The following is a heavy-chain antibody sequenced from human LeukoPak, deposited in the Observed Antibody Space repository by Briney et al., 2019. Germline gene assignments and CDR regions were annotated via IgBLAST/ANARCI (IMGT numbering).Heavy chain of an antibody. CDR2: ISWNSGSI. J-gene: IGHJ5*02. D-gene: IGHD6-13*01. V-gene: IGHV3-9*01. CDR3: AKDIAAAGLGINWFDP. CDR1: GFSFDDYA. Sequence: GGSLRLSCAASGFSFDDYAMHWVRQAPGKGLEWVSGISWNSGSIGYADSVKGRFTISRDNAKNSLYLQMNSLRAEDTALYYCAKDIAAAGLGINWFDPWGQGTLVTVSS.